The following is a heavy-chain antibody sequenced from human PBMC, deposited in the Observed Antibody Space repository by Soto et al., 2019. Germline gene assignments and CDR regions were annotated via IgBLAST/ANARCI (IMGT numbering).Heavy chain of an antibody. V-gene: IGHV5-51*01. J-gene: IGHJ5*02. Sequence: GESLKISCKGSGYSFTTYWIAWVRQMPGKGLEWMGIIYPGDSNTRYSPSFQGQVTISADKSITTAYLQWSSLKASDTAMYYCARLPTEKGWLDPWGQGTLVTVSS. CDR3: ARLPTEKGWLDP. CDR2: IYPGDSNT. CDR1: GYSFTTYW.